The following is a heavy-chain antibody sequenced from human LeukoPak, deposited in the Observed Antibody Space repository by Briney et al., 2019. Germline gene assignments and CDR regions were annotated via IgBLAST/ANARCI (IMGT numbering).Heavy chain of an antibody. CDR1: GYTFTSYD. D-gene: IGHD3-10*01. V-gene: IGHV1-8*01. CDR3: ARGGRTYYYGSGSYFD. Sequence: GASVKVSSKASGYTFTSYDINWVRQATGQRLEWMGWMNPNSGNTGYAQKFQGRVTMTRNTSISTAYMELSSLRSEDTAVYYCARGGRTYYYGSGSYFDWGQGTLVTVSS. CDR2: MNPNSGNT. J-gene: IGHJ4*02.